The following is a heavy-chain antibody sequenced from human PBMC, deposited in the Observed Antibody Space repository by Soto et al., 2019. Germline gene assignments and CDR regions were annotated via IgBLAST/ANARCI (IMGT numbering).Heavy chain of an antibody. V-gene: IGHV4-30-4*01. D-gene: IGHD3-16*02. CDR2: ISYSGNT. CDR3: ARTNYDYVWGSYRFDF. CDR1: GGSISSGDYY. J-gene: IGHJ4*02. Sequence: LCGGSISSGDYYWRWIRQPPGKGLEWIGYISYSGNTYSNPSLKSRIIMSMNTSKNQFSLKLSSVTAADTAVYYCARTNYDYVWGSYRFDFWGQGTLVTVSS.